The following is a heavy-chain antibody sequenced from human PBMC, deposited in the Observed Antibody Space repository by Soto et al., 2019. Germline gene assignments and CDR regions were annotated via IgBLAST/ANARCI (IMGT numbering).Heavy chain of an antibody. CDR1: GYTFTEYY. CDR2: INPRTGDT. Sequence: AAVKVSCKASGYTFTEYYLYWVRQAPGQGPEWLGGINPRTGDTNQAQKFQGRVTMTRDMSLTTAYMELHRLTSDDTAVYYCARDPIGGGAPYYFAYWGQGSRDTVSS. J-gene: IGHJ4*02. CDR3: ARDPIGGGAPYYFAY. V-gene: IGHV1-2*02. D-gene: IGHD3-16*01.